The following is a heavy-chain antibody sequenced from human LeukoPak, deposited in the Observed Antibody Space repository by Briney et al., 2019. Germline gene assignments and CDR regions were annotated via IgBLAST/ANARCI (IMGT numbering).Heavy chain of an antibody. D-gene: IGHD6-13*01. CDR3: ARLGAAGIGYRNASDI. V-gene: IGHV1-18*04. Sequence: GASVKVSCKASGYTFTSYGFGWVRQAPGQGLEWMGWISAYNGNTNYAQKLQGRVTMTTDTSTSTAYMELRSLRSDDTAVYYCARLGAAGIGYRNASDIWGQGTMVTVSS. CDR1: GYTFTSYG. J-gene: IGHJ3*02. CDR2: ISAYNGNT.